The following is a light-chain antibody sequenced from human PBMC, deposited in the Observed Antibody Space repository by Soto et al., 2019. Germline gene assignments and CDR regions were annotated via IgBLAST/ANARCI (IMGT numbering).Light chain of an antibody. CDR3: LQDFTYPRT. J-gene: IGKJ1*01. V-gene: IGKV1-6*01. Sequence: AIQMTQSPSSLSASVGDMVTITCRASQDIRTELGWYQQKPGKSSRLLIYGTFSLQSGVPSRFSGSGSCTDFTLTISSLQPDDFATYYCLQDFTYPRTFGQGTKVQVK. CDR1: QDIRTE. CDR2: GTF.